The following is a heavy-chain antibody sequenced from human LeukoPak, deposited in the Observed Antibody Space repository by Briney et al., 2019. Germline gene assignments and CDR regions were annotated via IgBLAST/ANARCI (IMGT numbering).Heavy chain of an antibody. D-gene: IGHD1-14*01. CDR3: ARHSITPGTEYAFDI. V-gene: IGHV4-59*08. CDR2: IYYSGST. CDR1: GGSISSYY. Sequence: PSETLSLTCTVSGGSISSYYWSWIRQPPGKGLEWIGYIYYSGSTNYNPSLKSRVTISVDTSKNQFSLRLSSVTAADTAVYYCARHSITPGTEYAFDIWGQGTVVTVSS. J-gene: IGHJ3*02.